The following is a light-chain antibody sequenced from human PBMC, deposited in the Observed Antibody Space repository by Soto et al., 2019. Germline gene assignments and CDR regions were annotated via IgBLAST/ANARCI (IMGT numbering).Light chain of an antibody. Sequence: EIVMTQSPATLSVSPGERATLSCRASQSVSSNLAWYQQKPGQAPRLLIYGASTGATGIPARFSGSGSGTEFTLTISSLQSEDFAVYYCQQYNNWLTFGQGTKV. CDR3: QQYNNWLT. V-gene: IGKV3-15*01. J-gene: IGKJ1*01. CDR1: QSVSSN. CDR2: GAS.